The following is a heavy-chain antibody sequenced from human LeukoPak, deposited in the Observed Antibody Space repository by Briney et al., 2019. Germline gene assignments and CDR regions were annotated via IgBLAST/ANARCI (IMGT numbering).Heavy chain of an antibody. CDR2: INHSGST. CDR3: ARGLISATEPFDY. D-gene: IGHD1-14*01. V-gene: IGHV4-34*01. CDR1: GDSIDSYY. Sequence: SETLSLTCTVSGDSIDSYYWSWIRQPPGKGLEWIGEINHSGSTNYNPSLKSRVTISVDTSKNQFSLKLSSVTAADTAVYYCARGLISATEPFDYWGQGTLVTVSS. J-gene: IGHJ4*02.